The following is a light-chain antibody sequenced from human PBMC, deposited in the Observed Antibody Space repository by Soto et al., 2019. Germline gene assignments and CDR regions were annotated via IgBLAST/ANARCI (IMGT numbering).Light chain of an antibody. V-gene: IGKV1-39*01. CDR2: LIS. CDR3: QQTYSPPYT. J-gene: IGKJ2*01. CDR1: QSISTY. Sequence: DIQMTQSPSSLSASVGGSVTITCRASQSISTYLNWYQKKPGQAPKLLIYLISTLHSGAPSRFSGRRSGTDFTLTVGSLQPEDFATYYCQQTYSPPYTFGQGTKLEIK.